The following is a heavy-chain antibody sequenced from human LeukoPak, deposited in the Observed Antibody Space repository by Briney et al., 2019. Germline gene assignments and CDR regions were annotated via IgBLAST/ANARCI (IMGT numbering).Heavy chain of an antibody. Sequence: GGSLRLSCAVSRFTFSSYWMSWVRQAPGKGLEWVANIKQDGSEKYYVDSVKGRFTISRDNAKNSLYLQMNSLRAEDTAVYYCARVSVPWNYDAGFDYWGQGTLVTVSS. CDR3: ARVSVPWNYDAGFDY. V-gene: IGHV3-7*01. J-gene: IGHJ4*02. CDR2: IKQDGSEK. CDR1: RFTFSSYW. D-gene: IGHD1-7*01.